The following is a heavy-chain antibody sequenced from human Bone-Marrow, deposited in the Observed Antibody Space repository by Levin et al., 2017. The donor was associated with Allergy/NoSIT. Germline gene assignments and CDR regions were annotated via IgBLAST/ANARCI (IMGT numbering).Heavy chain of an antibody. V-gene: IGHV3-33*01. CDR2: IYFDGSKT. CDR1: GFPFSAYG. Sequence: GGSLRLSCAASGFPFSAYGMHWIRQGPGKGLEWVAFIYFDGSKTYYADSVEGRFTISRDNSKNTVYLQMDSLRGDDTAMYYCSRDRSGNYFYFWGQGTQVTVSS. CDR3: SRDRSGNYFYF. J-gene: IGHJ4*02. D-gene: IGHD2/OR15-2a*01.